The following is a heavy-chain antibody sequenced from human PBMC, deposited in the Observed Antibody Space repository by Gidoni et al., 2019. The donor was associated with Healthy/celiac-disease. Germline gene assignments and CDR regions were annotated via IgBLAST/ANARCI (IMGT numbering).Heavy chain of an antibody. V-gene: IGHV3-30*18. CDR2: IAYDGNNK. CDR1: GSPSSSDG. J-gene: IGHJ4*02. D-gene: IGHD6-19*01. Sequence: QVQLVESGGGVVLPGRSLRPSCAASGSPSSSDGMHWVRQAPGKGLGEVAVIAYDGNNKYYADSVKGRFNISRDNSKNTLYLQMNSLRAEDTAVYYCAKGRRIAVAGTPSDYWGQGTLVTVSS. CDR3: AKGRRIAVAGTPSDY.